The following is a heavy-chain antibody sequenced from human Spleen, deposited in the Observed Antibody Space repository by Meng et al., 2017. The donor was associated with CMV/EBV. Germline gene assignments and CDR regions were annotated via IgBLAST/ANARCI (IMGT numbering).Heavy chain of an antibody. CDR1: GGSISSSSYY. CDR3: ARVGWRQWSFDL. CDR2: IYYSGST. D-gene: IGHD5-18*01. Sequence: QVQHQRWGAGLVKPSETLSLTCTVSGGSISSSSYYWGWIRQPPGKGLEWIGSIYYSGSTYYNPSLKSRVTISVDTSKNQFSLKLSSVTAADTAVYYCARVGWRQWSFDLWGRGTLVTVSS. J-gene: IGHJ2*01. V-gene: IGHV4-39*07.